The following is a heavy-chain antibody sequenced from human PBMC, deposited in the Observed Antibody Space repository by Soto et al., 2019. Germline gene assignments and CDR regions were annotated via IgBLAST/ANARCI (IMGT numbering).Heavy chain of an antibody. D-gene: IGHD3-10*01. Sequence: QLQLQESGPGLVKPSETLSLTCTVSGGSISSSSYYWGWIRQPPGKGLEWIGSIYYSGSTYYNPSLKSRVTISVDTSKNQFSLKLSSVTAADTAVYYCARLARVVRGVIGNKGYYYGMDVWGQGTTVTVSS. V-gene: IGHV4-39*01. CDR1: GGSISSSSYY. J-gene: IGHJ6*02. CDR2: IYYSGST. CDR3: ARLARVVRGVIGNKGYYYGMDV.